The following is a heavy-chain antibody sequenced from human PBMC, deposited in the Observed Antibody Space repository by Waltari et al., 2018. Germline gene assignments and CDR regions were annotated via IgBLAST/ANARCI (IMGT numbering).Heavy chain of an antibody. CDR3: ASCSSTSCRG. CDR1: GFTFSSYW. CDR2: IHSDGGST. V-gene: IGHV3-74*01. Sequence: EVQLVESGGGLVQPGGSLRLSCAASGFTFSSYWMHWVRQVPGKGLGWVSRIHSDGGSTNYADSVKGRFTISRDNAKNTLYLQMNSLRAEDTAVYYCASCSSTSCRGWGQGTLVTVSS. J-gene: IGHJ4*02. D-gene: IGHD2-2*01.